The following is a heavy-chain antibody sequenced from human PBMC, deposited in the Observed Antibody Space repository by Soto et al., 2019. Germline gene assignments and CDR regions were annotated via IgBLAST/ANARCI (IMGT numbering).Heavy chain of an antibody. CDR3: ARDGTGVAPFDV. CDR2: IYYYGST. Sequence: QEQLQESGPGLVTPSETLSLTCTVPRGSTSNFYWTWIRQPPGKRPEWIGYIYYYGSTHYNPSLRSRVTISVDTSKNQLSLKLSSVTAADTAVYYCARDGTGVAPFDVWGQGTMVTVSS. D-gene: IGHD2-8*02. CDR1: RGSTSNFY. J-gene: IGHJ3*01. V-gene: IGHV4-59*01.